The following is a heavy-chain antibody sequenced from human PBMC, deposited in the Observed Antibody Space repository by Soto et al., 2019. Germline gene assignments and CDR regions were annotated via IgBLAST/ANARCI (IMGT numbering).Heavy chain of an antibody. CDR1: GFTFEDYA. J-gene: IGHJ3*02. Sequence: VESGGGLVQPGGALRLSCAASGFTFEDYAMHWVRLGPGRGLEGVAGISWNGLTIGYGDSMRGRFTISRDNAKNTLYLEMTSLRYEDTAVYFCTRDFSSEAALYIWGQGTEVAVSA. CDR2: ISWNGLTI. V-gene: IGHV3-9*01. CDR3: TRDFSSEAALYI. D-gene: IGHD6-19*01.